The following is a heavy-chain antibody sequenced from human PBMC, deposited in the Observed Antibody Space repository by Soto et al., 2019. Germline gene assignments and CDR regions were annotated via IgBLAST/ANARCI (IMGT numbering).Heavy chain of an antibody. CDR3: ARGVYGSGNYYTGPSAFDI. V-gene: IGHV1-69*06. J-gene: IGHJ3*02. D-gene: IGHD3-10*01. Sequence: QVQLEQSGAEVKKPGSSVKISCKASGGTLSDHGVSWLRQAPGQGLEWVGGTIPVFNTAKYAPKFLSRVTIAADKSTNIAYMELSSLTSDDTAFYYCARGVYGSGNYYTGPSAFDIWGQGTLVIVSS. CDR2: TIPVFNTA. CDR1: GGTLSDHG.